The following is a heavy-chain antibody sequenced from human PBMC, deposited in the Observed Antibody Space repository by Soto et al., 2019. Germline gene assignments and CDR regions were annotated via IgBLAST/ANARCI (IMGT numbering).Heavy chain of an antibody. Sequence: SDTISITSAASGDTISSAGYAGCWKPKPPGKGLEWIGYIYHSGSTYYNPSLKSRVTINPDTSKNQFSLQLNSVTPEDTAVYYCARSYSSGWQKVGYYYGMEVWGHGTTVTVSS. CDR3: ARSYSSGWQKVGYYYGMEV. CDR1: GDTISSAGYA. CDR2: IYHSGST. D-gene: IGHD6-19*01. V-gene: IGHV4-30-2*01. J-gene: IGHJ6*02.